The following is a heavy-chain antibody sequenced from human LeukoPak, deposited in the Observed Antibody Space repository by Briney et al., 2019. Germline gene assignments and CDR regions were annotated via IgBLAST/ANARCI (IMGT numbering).Heavy chain of an antibody. J-gene: IGHJ4*02. V-gene: IGHV3-21*01. Sequence: GGSLRLSCGASGFTFSSYSMSWVRQAPGKGLEWVSSISSSSSYIYYADSVKGRFTISRDNAKNSLYLQMNSLRAEDTAVYYCAREPIAARQKGLGYFDYWGQGTLVTVSS. CDR3: AREPIAARQKGLGYFDY. CDR1: GFTFSSYS. D-gene: IGHD6-6*01. CDR2: ISSSSSYI.